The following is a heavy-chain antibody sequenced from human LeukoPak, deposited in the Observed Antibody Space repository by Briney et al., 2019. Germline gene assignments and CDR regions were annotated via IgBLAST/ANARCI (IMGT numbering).Heavy chain of an antibody. D-gene: IGHD6-13*01. CDR3: ARARALRAAVNH. Sequence: GASVKVSCKASGYTFTGYYIYWVRQAPGQGLEWMGWINPNSGGTNYAQKFQGRVTMTRDTSISTAYMELSSLRSDDTAVYYCARARALRAAVNHWGQGTLVTVPS. CDR1: GYTFTGYY. J-gene: IGHJ5*02. CDR2: INPNSGGT. V-gene: IGHV1-2*02.